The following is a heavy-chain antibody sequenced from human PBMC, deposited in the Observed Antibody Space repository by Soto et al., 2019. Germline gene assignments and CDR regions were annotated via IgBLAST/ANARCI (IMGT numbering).Heavy chain of an antibody. V-gene: IGHV1-69*12. CDR1: GGTFSSYA. CDR3: ARACGGDCYSSDTGYFQH. D-gene: IGHD2-21*02. CDR2: IIPIFGTA. J-gene: IGHJ1*01. Sequence: QVQLVQSGAEVKKPGSSVKVSCKASGGTFSSYAISWVRQAPGQGLEWMGGIIPIFGTANYAQKFQGRVTITADESTSIAYMELSSLRSEDTAVYYCARACGGDCYSSDTGYFQHWGQGTLVTVSS.